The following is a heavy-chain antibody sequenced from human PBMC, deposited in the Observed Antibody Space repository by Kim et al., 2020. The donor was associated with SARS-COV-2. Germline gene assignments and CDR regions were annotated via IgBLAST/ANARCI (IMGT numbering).Heavy chain of an antibody. D-gene: IGHD3-3*01. CDR3: ARGYYDFWIRMGGFDY. V-gene: IGHV4-34*01. CDR2: INHSGST. CDR1: GGSFSGYY. J-gene: IGHJ4*01. Sequence: SETLSLTCAVYGGSFSGYYWSWIRQPPGKGLEWIGEINHSGSTNYNPSLKSRVTISVDTSKNQFSLKLSSVTAADTAVYYCARGYYDFWIRMGGFDYWG.